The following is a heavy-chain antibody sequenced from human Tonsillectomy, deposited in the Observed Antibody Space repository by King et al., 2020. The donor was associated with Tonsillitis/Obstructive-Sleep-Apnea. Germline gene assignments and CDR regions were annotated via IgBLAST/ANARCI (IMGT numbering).Heavy chain of an antibody. CDR2: IYYSGST. D-gene: IGHD3-3*01. Sequence: QLQESGPGLVKPSETLSLTCTVSGGSISNYYWSWIRQPPGKGLEWIGYIYYSGSTHYNPSLKSRVTISVDTSKNQFSLQLSSVTAADSAVSYCGRQPTYYDFWRCYTWFDPWAWRTLAT. V-gene: IGHV4-59*08. J-gene: IGHJ5*02. CDR1: GGSISNYY. CDR3: GRQPTYYDFWRCYTWFDP.